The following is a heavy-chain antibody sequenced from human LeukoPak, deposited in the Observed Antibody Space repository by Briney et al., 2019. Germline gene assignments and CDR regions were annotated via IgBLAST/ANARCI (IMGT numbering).Heavy chain of an antibody. V-gene: IGHV3-33*01. Sequence: GRSLRLSCAASGFTFSSYGMHWVRQAPGKGLEWVAVIWYDGSNEYYADSVKGRFTISRDNSKNTLYLQMNSLRAEDTAVYYCAREGITSYDYGDYGWFDPWGQGTLVTVSS. CDR2: IWYDGSNE. D-gene: IGHD4-17*01. CDR3: AREGITSYDYGDYGWFDP. CDR1: GFTFSSYG. J-gene: IGHJ5*02.